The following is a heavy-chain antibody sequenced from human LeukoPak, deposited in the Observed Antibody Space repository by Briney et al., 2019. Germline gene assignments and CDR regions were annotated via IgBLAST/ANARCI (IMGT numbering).Heavy chain of an antibody. Sequence: PGGSLRLSCAASGFTFSTYAMSWVRQAPGKGLEGVSLISGSGGSTFYADSVKDRFTIPRDNGKNTLPLPMNSLRAEDTALYYCAKERLTTTTFDSWGRGTLVTVSS. CDR2: ISGSGGST. D-gene: IGHD4-11*01. V-gene: IGHV3-23*01. J-gene: IGHJ4*02. CDR3: AKERLTTTTFDS. CDR1: GFTFSTYA.